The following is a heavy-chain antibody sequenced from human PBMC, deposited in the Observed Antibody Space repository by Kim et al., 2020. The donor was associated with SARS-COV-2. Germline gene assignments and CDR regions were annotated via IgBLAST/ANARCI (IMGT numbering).Heavy chain of an antibody. CDR2: T. CDR3: ARGTYYSGLDV. J-gene: IGHJ6*02. Sequence: TNYVQKFQGRVTMTVDTSTSTANMELRSLGSGDTAVYYCARGTYYSGLDVWGQGTTVTVSS. V-gene: IGHV1-18*01.